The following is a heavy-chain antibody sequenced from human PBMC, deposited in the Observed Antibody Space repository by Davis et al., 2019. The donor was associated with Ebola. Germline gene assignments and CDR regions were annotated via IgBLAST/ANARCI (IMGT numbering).Heavy chain of an antibody. V-gene: IGHV1-2*02. CDR1: GYTFTGYY. CDR3: ARVGSLVLYDY. Sequence: ASAKVSCKASGYTFTGYYMHWVRQAPGQGLEWMGWINPKSGGTNYAQKFQGRVTMTRDTSISTAYMELSRLRSDDTAVYYCARVGSLVLYDYWGQGTLVTVSS. J-gene: IGHJ4*02. CDR2: INPKSGGT. D-gene: IGHD2/OR15-2a*01.